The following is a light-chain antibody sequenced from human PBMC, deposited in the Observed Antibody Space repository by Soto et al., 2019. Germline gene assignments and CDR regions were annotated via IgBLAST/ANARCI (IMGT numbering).Light chain of an antibody. J-gene: IGKJ2*01. CDR2: AAS. CDR1: QGIRGD. V-gene: IGKV1-6*01. Sequence: AIQMTQSPPSLSASVGDRVIITCRASQGIRGDLSWLQQKAGHAPKLLIYAASTLHAGVPSTFTGSGSGTDFTLTINGLQPEDVATYYCQQGYDFPYTFGPGTKLEI. CDR3: QQGYDFPYT.